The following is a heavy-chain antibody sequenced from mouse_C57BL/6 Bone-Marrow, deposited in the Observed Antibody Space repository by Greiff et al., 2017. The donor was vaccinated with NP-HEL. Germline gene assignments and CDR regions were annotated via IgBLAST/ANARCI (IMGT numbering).Heavy chain of an antibody. V-gene: IGHV1-7*01. CDR3: AGYRSSTETSAMDY. CDR1: GYTFTSYW. J-gene: IGHJ4*01. Sequence: QVQLQQSGAELAKPGALVKLSCKASGYTFTSYWLHWVKQRPGQGLEWIGYIYPSSGYTKYNQKFKEKAKLTADKSSSTAYMEQSSLTYEDSAVYYCAGYRSSTETSAMDYWGQGTSVTVSS. D-gene: IGHD4-1*02. CDR2: IYPSSGYT.